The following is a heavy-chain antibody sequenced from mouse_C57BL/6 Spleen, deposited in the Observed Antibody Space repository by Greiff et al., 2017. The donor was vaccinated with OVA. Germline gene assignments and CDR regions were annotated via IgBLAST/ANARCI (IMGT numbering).Heavy chain of an antibody. D-gene: IGHD1-1*01. CDR3: ANYYGSRGWYFDV. J-gene: IGHJ1*03. CDR2: IDPSDSYT. Sequence: QVQLQQPGAELVMPGASVKLSCKASGYTFTSYWMHWVKQRPGQGLEWIGEIDPSDSYTNYNQKFKGKSTLTVDKSSSTAYMQLSSLTSEDSAVYYCANYYGSRGWYFDVWGTGTTVTVSS. V-gene: IGHV1-69*01. CDR1: GYTFTSYW.